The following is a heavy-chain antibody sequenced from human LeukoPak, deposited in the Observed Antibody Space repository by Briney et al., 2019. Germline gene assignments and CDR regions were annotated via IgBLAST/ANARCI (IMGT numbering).Heavy chain of an antibody. D-gene: IGHD3-3*01. CDR3: ARGQFWRYFDY. V-gene: IGHV4-34*01. CDR1: GGSFSGYY. CDR2: INHSGST. Sequence: SETLSLTCAVYGGSFSGYYWSWIRQPPGKGLEWIGEINHSGSTNYNPSLKSRVTISVDTSENQFSLKLSSVTAADTAVYYCARGQFWRYFDYWGQGTLVTVSS. J-gene: IGHJ4*02.